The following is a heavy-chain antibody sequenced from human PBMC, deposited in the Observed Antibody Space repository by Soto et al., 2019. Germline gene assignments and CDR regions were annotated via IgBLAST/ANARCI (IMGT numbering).Heavy chain of an antibody. Sequence: GESLKISCNGSGYSFTRYWIGWVRQMPGKGLEWMGIIYPGDSDTRYSPSFQGQVTISADTSISTAYLQWRSLKASDTAIYYCARNGEWTSLTNWFDPWGQGTLVTVYS. V-gene: IGHV5-51*01. CDR2: IYPGDSDT. J-gene: IGHJ5*02. CDR1: GYSFTRYW. CDR3: ARNGEWTSLTNWFDP. D-gene: IGHD3-3*01.